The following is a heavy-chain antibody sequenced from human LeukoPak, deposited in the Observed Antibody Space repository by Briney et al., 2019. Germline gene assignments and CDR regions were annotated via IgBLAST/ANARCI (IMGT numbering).Heavy chain of an antibody. V-gene: IGHV1-69*06. J-gene: IGHJ4*02. CDR1: GDTFSNYA. CDR2: ITPIFGTA. D-gene: IGHD5-18*01. CDR3: ARASSDDTAMATPFAY. Sequence: GSSVKISCKASGDTFSNYAINWVRQAPGQGLEWMGGITPIFGTANYVHKYKGRVTITADKSTSTAYMELSRLRSEDTATYYCARASSDDTAMATPFAYWGRGTLVIVSS.